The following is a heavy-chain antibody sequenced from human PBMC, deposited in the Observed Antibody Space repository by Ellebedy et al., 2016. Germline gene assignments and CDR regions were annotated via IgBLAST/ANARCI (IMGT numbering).Heavy chain of an antibody. J-gene: IGHJ3*02. D-gene: IGHD2-2*01. CDR2: IVVGSGNT. Sequence: SVKVSXXASGFTFTSSAVQWVRQARGQRLEWIGWIVVGSGNTNYAQKFQERVTITRDMSTSTAYMELSSLRSEDTAVYYCAAGVVVVPAARGDAFDIWGQGTMVTVSS. CDR1: GFTFTSSA. V-gene: IGHV1-58*01. CDR3: AAGVVVVPAARGDAFDI.